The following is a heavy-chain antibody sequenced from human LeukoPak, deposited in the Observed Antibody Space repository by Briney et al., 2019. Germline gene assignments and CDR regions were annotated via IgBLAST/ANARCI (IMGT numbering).Heavy chain of an antibody. D-gene: IGHD6-13*01. CDR1: GFTFSSYA. V-gene: IGHV3-23*01. J-gene: IGHJ5*02. CDR2: ISGSGGST. CDR3: AKDRRGYIAAAAQGWFDP. Sequence: PGGSLRLSCAASGFTFSSYAMSWVRQAPGKGLEWVSAISGSGGSTYYADSVKGRFTISRDNSKNTLHLQMNSLRAEDTAVYYCAKDRRGYIAAAAQGWFDPWGQGSLVTVCS.